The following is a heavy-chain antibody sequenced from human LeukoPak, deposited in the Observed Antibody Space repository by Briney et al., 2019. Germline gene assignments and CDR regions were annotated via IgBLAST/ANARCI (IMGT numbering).Heavy chain of an antibody. CDR2: ISAYYGNT. D-gene: IGHD1-26*01. Sequence: GASVKVSCKASGYTFTSYDINWVRQATGQGLEWMGWISAYYGNTNYAQKLQGRVTMTTDTSTSTAYMELRSLRSDDTAVYYCARSGSLGDAFDIWGQGTMVTVSS. CDR1: GYTFTSYD. CDR3: ARSGSLGDAFDI. V-gene: IGHV1-18*01. J-gene: IGHJ3*02.